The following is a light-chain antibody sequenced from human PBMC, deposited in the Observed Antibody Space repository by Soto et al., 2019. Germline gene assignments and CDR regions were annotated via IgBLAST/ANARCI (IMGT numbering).Light chain of an antibody. CDR3: QQYNNSPEYT. CDR1: QSVTSRY. CDR2: VAS. V-gene: IGKV3-20*01. Sequence: EIVLTQSPGTLSLSPGERATLSCKASQSVTSRYLAWYQQKPGQAPRLLIYVASSRATGIPGRFSGSGSGTDFTLTISRLEPEDFAVYFCQQYNNSPEYTFGQGTRLEIK. J-gene: IGKJ2*01.